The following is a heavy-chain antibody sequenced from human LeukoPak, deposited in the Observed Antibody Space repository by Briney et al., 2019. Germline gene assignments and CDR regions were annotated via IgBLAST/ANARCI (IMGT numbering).Heavy chain of an antibody. CDR2: ISGSGGST. V-gene: IGHV3-23*01. CDR1: GFTFSIYA. J-gene: IGHJ4*02. Sequence: LPGGSLRLSCAASGFTFSIYAMSWVRQAPGKGLEWVSAISGSGGSTYYADSVKGRFTISRDNSKNTLYLQMNSLRAEDTAVYYCAKRHDSSGYYYDIDYWGQGTLVTVSS. D-gene: IGHD3-22*01. CDR3: AKRHDSSGYYYDIDY.